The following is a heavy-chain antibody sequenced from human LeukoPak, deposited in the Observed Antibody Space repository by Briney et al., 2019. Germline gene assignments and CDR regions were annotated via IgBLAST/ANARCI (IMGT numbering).Heavy chain of an antibody. CDR3: SRNGLVDFDY. J-gene: IGHJ4*02. Sequence: GGSLRLSCTTSGFAFDDFAMSWVRQPAGKGLEWVGFIRRRAYGGAAEYAASVKGRFIISRDDTKGIAYLQMNSLKTEDTAVYYCSRNGLVDFDYWGQGSRVIVSP. CDR2: IRRRAYGGAA. CDR1: GFAFDDFA. V-gene: IGHV3-49*04.